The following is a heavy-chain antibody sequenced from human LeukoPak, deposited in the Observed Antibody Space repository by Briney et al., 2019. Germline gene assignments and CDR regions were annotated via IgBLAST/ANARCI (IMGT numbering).Heavy chain of an antibody. V-gene: IGHV1-46*01. CDR2: INPSGGST. CDR1: GYTFTNYY. Sequence: GASVKVSCKTSGYTFTNYYIHWVRQAPGQGLEWMGIINPSGGSTSYAQKFQGRVTMTRDTSTSTVYMELSSLRSEDTAVYYCARMTRGDYGGYAGEFGYWGQGTLVTVSS. CDR3: ARMTRGDYGGYAGEFGY. J-gene: IGHJ4*02. D-gene: IGHD4-17*01.